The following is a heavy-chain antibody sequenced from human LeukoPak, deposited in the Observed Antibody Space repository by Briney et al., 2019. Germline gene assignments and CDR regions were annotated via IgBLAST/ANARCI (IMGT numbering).Heavy chain of an antibody. CDR3: TSRPSYCSGGSCYSLYYYYYMDV. V-gene: IGHV3-49*04. CDR1: GFTFGDYA. D-gene: IGHD2-15*01. CDR2: IRSKAYGGTT. Sequence: GGSLRLSCTASGFTFGDYAMSWVRQAPGKGLEWVGFIRSKAYGGTTEYAASVKGRFTISRDDSKSIAYLQMNSLKTEDTAVYYCTSRPSYCSGGSCYSLYYYYYMDVWGKGTTVTISS. J-gene: IGHJ6*03.